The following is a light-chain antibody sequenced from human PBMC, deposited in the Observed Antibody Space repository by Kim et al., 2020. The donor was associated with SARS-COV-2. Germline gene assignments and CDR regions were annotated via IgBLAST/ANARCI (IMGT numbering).Light chain of an antibody. CDR3: QQYGSSPRT. CDR1: QSVSSSY. J-gene: IGKJ1*01. Sequence: SPGERATLSCRASQSVSSSYLAWYQQKPGQAPRLLIYGASSRATGIPDRFSGSGSGTDFTLTISRLEPEDFAVYYCQQYGSSPRTFVQGTKVEIK. CDR2: GAS. V-gene: IGKV3-20*01.